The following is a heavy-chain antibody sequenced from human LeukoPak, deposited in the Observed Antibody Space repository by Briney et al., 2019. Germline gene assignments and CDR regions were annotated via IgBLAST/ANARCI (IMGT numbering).Heavy chain of an antibody. Sequence: PGGSLRLSCAASGFTFSDYYVSWIRQAPGKGLEWVSYISSSGSTIYYADSVKGRFTISRDNAKNSLYLQMNSLRAEDTAVYYCAATPRIQRKPDYFDYWGQGTLVTVSS. V-gene: IGHV3-11*01. CDR1: GFTFSDYY. D-gene: IGHD5-18*01. CDR2: ISSSGSTI. CDR3: AATPRIQRKPDYFDY. J-gene: IGHJ4*02.